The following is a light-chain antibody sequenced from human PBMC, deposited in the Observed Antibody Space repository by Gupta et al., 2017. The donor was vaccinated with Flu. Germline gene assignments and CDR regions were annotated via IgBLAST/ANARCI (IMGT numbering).Light chain of an antibody. CDR2: EVA. V-gene: IGLV2-14*01. CDR3: SSYTKTTTWV. Sequence: SALTPPASVSASPVQSITISCPGTSSDVGAYNHVSWYQQHPGKAPNLMIYEVANRPSGVSDRFSGSKSDNTASLTISGLQAEYEADYYCSSYTKTTTWVFGGGTKLTVL. CDR1: SSDVGAYNH. J-gene: IGLJ3*02.